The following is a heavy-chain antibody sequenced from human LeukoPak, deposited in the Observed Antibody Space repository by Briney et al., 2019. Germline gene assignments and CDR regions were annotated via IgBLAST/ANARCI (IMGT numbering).Heavy chain of an antibody. CDR3: ASSPLWFGPSGSYYFDY. CDR1: GFTFSSYA. CDR2: ISSSSSYI. V-gene: IGHV3-21*01. Sequence: GGSLRLSCAASGFTFSSYAMRWVRQAPGKGLEWVSSISSSSSYIYYADSVKGRFTISRDNAKNSLYLQMNSLRAEDTAVYYCASSPLWFGPSGSYYFDYWGQGTLVTVSS. D-gene: IGHD3-10*01. J-gene: IGHJ4*02.